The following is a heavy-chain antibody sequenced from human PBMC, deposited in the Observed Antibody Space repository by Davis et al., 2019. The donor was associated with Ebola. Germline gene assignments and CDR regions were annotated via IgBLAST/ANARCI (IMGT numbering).Heavy chain of an antibody. V-gene: IGHV3-23*01. CDR3: AKEELKVFDY. J-gene: IGHJ4*02. D-gene: IGHD3-10*01. Sequence: PGGSLRLSCAASGFTFSSYGMSWVRQAPGKGLEWVSAISGTRGSTHYADSVKGRFTISRDNSKNTLILQMNSLRDEDTAIYYCAKEELKVFDYWGQGTLVTVSS. CDR1: GFTFSSYG. CDR2: ISGTRGST.